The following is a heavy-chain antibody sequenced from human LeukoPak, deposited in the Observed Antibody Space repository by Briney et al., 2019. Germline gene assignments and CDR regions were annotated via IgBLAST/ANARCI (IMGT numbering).Heavy chain of an antibody. Sequence: GGSLRLSCAASGFTFSSHWMHWVRQAPGKGLVWVSRINSDGSSISYADSVKGRFTISRDNAKNTLYLQMNSLRAEDTAVYYCAKDVGYDFWSGYYPSEYFQHWGQGTLVTVSS. J-gene: IGHJ1*01. CDR2: INSDGSSI. CDR3: AKDVGYDFWSGYYPSEYFQH. D-gene: IGHD3-3*01. V-gene: IGHV3-74*01. CDR1: GFTFSSHW.